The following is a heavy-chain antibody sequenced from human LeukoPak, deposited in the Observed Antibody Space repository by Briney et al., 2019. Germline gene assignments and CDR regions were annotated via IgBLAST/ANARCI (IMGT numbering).Heavy chain of an antibody. CDR3: AKDRDYYGSGTGDY. J-gene: IGHJ4*02. CDR2: ISGSGDNT. CDR1: GFTFSNYA. D-gene: IGHD3-10*01. V-gene: IGHV3-23*01. Sequence: GGSLRLSCAASGFTFSNYAMRWGRQAPGKGLEWVSVISGSGDNTYYADSVKGRFTISRDNSKNTLYLQMNSLRAEDTAVYYCAKDRDYYGSGTGDYWSQGTLVTVSS.